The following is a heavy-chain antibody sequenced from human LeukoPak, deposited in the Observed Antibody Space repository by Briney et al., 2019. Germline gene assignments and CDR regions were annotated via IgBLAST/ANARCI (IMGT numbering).Heavy chain of an antibody. CDR3: AKGGIVGATLLYFDD. V-gene: IGHV3-23*01. CDR2: ISGSGGST. D-gene: IGHD1-26*01. Sequence: PGRSLRLSCAASGFTFSSYAMSWVRQAPGKGLEWVSAISGSGGSTYYADSVKGRFTISRDNSKNTLYLQMNSLRAEDTAVYYCAKGGIVGATLLYFDDWGQGTLVTVSS. CDR1: GFTFSSYA. J-gene: IGHJ4*02.